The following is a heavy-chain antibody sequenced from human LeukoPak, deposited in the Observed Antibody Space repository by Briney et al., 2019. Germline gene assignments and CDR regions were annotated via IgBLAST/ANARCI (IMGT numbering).Heavy chain of an antibody. V-gene: IGHV4-39*01. J-gene: IGHJ4*02. D-gene: IGHD3-22*01. CDR1: GGSISSSSYY. CDR2: IYCSGST. Sequence: SETLSLTCTVSGGSISSSSYYWGWIRQPPGKGLEWIGSIYCSGSTYYNPSLKSRVTISVDTSKNQFSLKLSSVTAADTAVYYCARHNYDSSGYYNRNFDYWGQGTLVTVSS. CDR3: ARHNYDSSGYYNRNFDY.